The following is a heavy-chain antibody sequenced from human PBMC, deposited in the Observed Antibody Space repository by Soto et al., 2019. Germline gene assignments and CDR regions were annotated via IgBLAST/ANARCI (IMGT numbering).Heavy chain of an antibody. CDR2: ISDDSSYI. Sequence: GSLRLSCAASGFMFSAYTMNWVRQAPGKGLEWLSSISDDSSYIDYADSLRGRFTVSRDNARNSLYLQIDSLGVEDTAVYYCATPYYFNHWGPGTLVTVSS. CDR1: GFMFSAYT. D-gene: IGHD3-16*01. CDR3: ATPYYFNH. J-gene: IGHJ1*01. V-gene: IGHV3-21*06.